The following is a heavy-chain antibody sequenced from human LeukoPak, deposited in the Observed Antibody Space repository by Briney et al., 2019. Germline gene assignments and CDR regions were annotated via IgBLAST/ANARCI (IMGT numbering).Heavy chain of an antibody. CDR2: ISGSGGST. V-gene: IGHV3-23*01. CDR3: ARVGRPYAGTGGGNYFDY. D-gene: IGHD6-13*01. Sequence: GGSLRLTCAVAETGFPISHYAMSWVRQAPGKGLEWVSAISGSGGSTYYADSVKGRFTISRDNSKNTLYLQMNSLRAEDTAVYYCARVGRPYAGTGGGNYFDYWGQGTLVTVSS. CDR1: GFPISHYA. J-gene: IGHJ4*02.